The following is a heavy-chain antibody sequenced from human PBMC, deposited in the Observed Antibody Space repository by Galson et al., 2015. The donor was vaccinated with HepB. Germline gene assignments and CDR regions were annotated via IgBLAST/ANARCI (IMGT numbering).Heavy chain of an antibody. V-gene: IGHV1-69*02. CDR1: GGTFSSDT. J-gene: IGHJ4*02. CDR2: FIPLLGIS. D-gene: IGHD3-3*01. Sequence: SVKVSCKASGGTFSSDTLSWVRQAPGQGLEWMGRFIPLLGISKYAQKFQGRVTITADKSTSTAYLELTSLRSEDTAVYYCARVDASIFGVALDYWGQGTLVTVSS. CDR3: ARVDASIFGVALDY.